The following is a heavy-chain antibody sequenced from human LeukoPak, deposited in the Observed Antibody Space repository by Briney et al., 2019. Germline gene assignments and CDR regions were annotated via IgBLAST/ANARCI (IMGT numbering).Heavy chain of an antibody. J-gene: IGHJ4*02. CDR3: ATTRTAMVTYYFDY. D-gene: IGHD5-18*01. Sequence: PSETLSLTCAVSGGSISSSNWWSWVRQPPGKGLEWIGEIYHSGSTNYNPSLKSRVTISVDKSKNQFSLKLSSVTAADTAVYYCATTRTAMVTYYFDYWGQGTLVTVSS. CDR2: IYHSGST. V-gene: IGHV4-4*02. CDR1: GGSISSSNW.